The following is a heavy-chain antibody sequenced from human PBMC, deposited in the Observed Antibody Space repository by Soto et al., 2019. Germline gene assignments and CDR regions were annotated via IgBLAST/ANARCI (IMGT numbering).Heavy chain of an antibody. CDR2: ISGSGEIT. J-gene: IGHJ4*02. Sequence: EVQLLESGGGLVRPGGSLRLSCAASGFPFRSYAMGWVRQAPGKGLEWISVISGSGEITLYTDSVKGRFTISRDFSNHTLSLQMNSLRADDTAIYYCGKARYLLVDQPLYFESWGQGTLVTVSS. CDR1: GFPFRSYA. V-gene: IGHV3-23*01. CDR3: GKARYLLVDQPLYFES. D-gene: IGHD3-9*01.